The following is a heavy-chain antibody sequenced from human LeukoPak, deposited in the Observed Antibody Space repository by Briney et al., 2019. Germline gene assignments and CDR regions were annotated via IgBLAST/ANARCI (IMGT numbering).Heavy chain of an antibody. CDR3: TREDLCGGNVYRCGGNDS. D-gene: IGHD4-23*01. Sequence: ASVKVSCKASGYTFTNFAISWVRQAPGEGLEWMGWINTYNGNTDYAQKVQDRVTMTADTSTSTAYMELRSLRSDDTAVYYCTREDLCGGNVYRCGGNDSWGQGTLVTVSS. CDR1: GYTFTNFA. V-gene: IGHV1-18*01. J-gene: IGHJ4*02. CDR2: INTYNGNT.